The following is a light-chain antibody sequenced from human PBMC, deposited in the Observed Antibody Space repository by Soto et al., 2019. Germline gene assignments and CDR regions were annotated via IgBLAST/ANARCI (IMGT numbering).Light chain of an antibody. CDR1: QSVSRN. V-gene: IGKV3D-15*01. CDR3: QQYSNWPPIT. J-gene: IGKJ5*01. CDR2: DAS. Sequence: EIVMTQSPATLSVSPGEGATLSCRASQSVSRNLAWYQQKLGQAPRLLIYDASTRATDIPARFSGSGSGTEFTLTISGLQSEDFAIYYCQQYSNWPPITFGQGTRLEIK.